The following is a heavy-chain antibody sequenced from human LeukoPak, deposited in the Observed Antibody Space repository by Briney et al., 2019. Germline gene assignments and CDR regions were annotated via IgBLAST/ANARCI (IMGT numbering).Heavy chain of an antibody. CDR2: ISAYNGNT. Sequence: ASVKVSCKASGYTFTSYGISWVRQAPGQGLEWMGWISAYNGNTNYAQKLQGRVTMTTDTSTSTAYMELRSLRSDDTAVYYCARVDCSSTSCYQAHYYYNYGMDVWGQGTTVTVSS. CDR1: GYTFTSYG. V-gene: IGHV1-18*01. J-gene: IGHJ6*02. CDR3: ARVDCSSTSCYQAHYYYNYGMDV. D-gene: IGHD2-2*01.